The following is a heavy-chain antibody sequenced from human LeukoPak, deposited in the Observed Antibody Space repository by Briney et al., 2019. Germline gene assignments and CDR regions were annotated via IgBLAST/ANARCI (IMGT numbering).Heavy chain of an antibody. CDR1: GFTFSDYY. CDR3: ARDRLRIFGVVTYMFDY. CDR2: ISSSGSTI. J-gene: IGHJ4*02. Sequence: GGSLRLSCAASGFTFSDYYMSWIRQAPGKGLEWVSYISSSGSTIYYADSVKGRFTISRDNAKYSLYLQMNSLRAEDTAVYYCARDRLRIFGVVTYMFDYWGQGTLVTVSS. V-gene: IGHV3-11*01. D-gene: IGHD3-3*01.